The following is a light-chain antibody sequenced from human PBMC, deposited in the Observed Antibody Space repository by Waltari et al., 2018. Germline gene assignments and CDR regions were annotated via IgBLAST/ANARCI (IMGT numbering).Light chain of an antibody. V-gene: IGKV1-5*03. CDR3: QQYDNLPT. J-gene: IGKJ1*01. CDR1: QSINTW. CDR2: KAS. Sequence: DIQMTQSPSTLSASVGDRVTITCRASQSINTWFAWYRQKPGTAPKLLISKASSLESGVPSRFSGSGSGTEFTLTISSLQPDDFATYYCQQYDNLPTFGQGTKVEIK.